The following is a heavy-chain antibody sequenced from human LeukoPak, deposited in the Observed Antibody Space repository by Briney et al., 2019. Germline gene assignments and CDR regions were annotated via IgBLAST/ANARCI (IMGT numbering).Heavy chain of an antibody. CDR3: STRDQSRTHVVPADY. CDR1: GVSVTSDNW. V-gene: IGHV4-4*02. J-gene: IGHJ4*02. CDR2: IHHGGTI. Sequence: NSSETLSLTCSVSGVSVTSDNWWTWVRQPPEKGLEWIGEIHHGGTINYNPSLTSRVSISIDKSQNQLSLKLQSVTAADTAVYYCSTRDQSRTHVVPADYWGQGTLVTVTS. D-gene: IGHD5/OR15-5a*01.